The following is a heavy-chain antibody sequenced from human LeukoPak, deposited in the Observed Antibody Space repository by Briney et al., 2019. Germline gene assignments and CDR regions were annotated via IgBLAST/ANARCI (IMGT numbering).Heavy chain of an antibody. J-gene: IGHJ6*02. Sequence: GGSLRLSCVASGFTFSSYWMQWVRQDPRKGLVWVSRINGDGRNIDYADSVRGRFTISRDNAKNTLYLQMNTLRVEDTAVYYCTRDLMDYDLSTGLHHYYMDVWGQGTTVTVSS. CDR2: INGDGRNI. CDR1: GFTFSSYW. V-gene: IGHV3-74*01. D-gene: IGHD3-9*01. CDR3: TRDLMDYDLSTGLHHYYMDV.